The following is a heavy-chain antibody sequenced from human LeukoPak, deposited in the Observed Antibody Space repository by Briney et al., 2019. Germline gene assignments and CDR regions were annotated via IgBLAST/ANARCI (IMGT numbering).Heavy chain of an antibody. D-gene: IGHD3-22*01. CDR3: ARLKPYYYDSSGYFDY. CDR1: GYTFTSYC. Sequence: ASVKVSCKASGYTFTSYCMHWVRQAPGQGLEWMGIINPSGGSTSYAQKFQGRVTMTRDTSTSTVYMELSSLRSEDTAVYYCARLKPYYYDSSGYFDYWGQGTLVTVSS. J-gene: IGHJ4*02. V-gene: IGHV1-46*01. CDR2: INPSGGST.